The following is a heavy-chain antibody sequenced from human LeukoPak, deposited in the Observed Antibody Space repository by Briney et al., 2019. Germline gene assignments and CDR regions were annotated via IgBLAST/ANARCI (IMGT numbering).Heavy chain of an antibody. CDR3: ARGILGGSGSYFGAFDI. Sequence: TSETLSLTCAVYGGSFSGYYWSWIRQPPGKGLEWSGEINHSGSTNYNPSLKSRVTIAVDTSKNQFSLKLSSVTAAETAVYYCARGILGGSGSYFGAFDIWGQGTMVTVSS. D-gene: IGHD1-26*01. V-gene: IGHV4-34*01. CDR1: GGSFSGYY. J-gene: IGHJ3*02. CDR2: INHSGST.